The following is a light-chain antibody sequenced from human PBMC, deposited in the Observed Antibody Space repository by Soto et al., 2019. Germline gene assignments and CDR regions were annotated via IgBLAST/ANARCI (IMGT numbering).Light chain of an antibody. CDR2: DAS. CDR1: QDINNY. J-gene: IGKJ4*01. Sequence: DIQMTQYPSSLSASVGDRVTITCQASQDINNYLNWYQQKPGKAPKLLIYDASNLETGVPSRFSGSGSGTDFSLTISSLQSEDIATYYCQQYDNAPPRVTFGGGTKVEFE. V-gene: IGKV1-33*01. CDR3: QQYDNAPPRVT.